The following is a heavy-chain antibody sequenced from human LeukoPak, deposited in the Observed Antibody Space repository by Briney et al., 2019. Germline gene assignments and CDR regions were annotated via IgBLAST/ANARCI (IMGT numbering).Heavy chain of an antibody. D-gene: IGHD2-15*01. CDR3: TTEYGYCSGGSCYPDYFDY. J-gene: IGHJ4*02. Sequence: GGSLRLSCAAFGFTFSNAWMNWVRQAPGKGLEWVGRIKSKTDGGTTDYAAPVKGRFTISRDDSKNTLYLQMNSLKTEDTAVYYCTTEYGYCSGGSCYPDYFDYWGQGTLVTVSS. V-gene: IGHV3-15*07. CDR1: GFTFSNAW. CDR2: IKSKTDGGTT.